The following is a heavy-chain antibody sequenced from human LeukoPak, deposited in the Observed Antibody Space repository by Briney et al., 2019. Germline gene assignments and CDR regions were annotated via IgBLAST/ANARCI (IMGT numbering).Heavy chain of an antibody. Sequence: ASVKVSCKASGYTFTGYYMHWVRQAPGQGLEWMGWINPNSGGTNYAQKFQGRVTMTRDTSISTAYMELSRLRSDDTAVYYCATQSGYSYGFDDYWGQGTLVTVSS. CDR2: INPNSGGT. D-gene: IGHD5-18*01. CDR1: GYTFTGYY. V-gene: IGHV1-2*02. J-gene: IGHJ4*02. CDR3: ATQSGYSYGFDDY.